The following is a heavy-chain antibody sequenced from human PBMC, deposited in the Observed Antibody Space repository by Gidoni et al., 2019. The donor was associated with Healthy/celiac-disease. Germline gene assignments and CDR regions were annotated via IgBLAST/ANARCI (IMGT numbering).Heavy chain of an antibody. D-gene: IGHD6-13*01. Sequence: EVQLVQSGAEVKKPGESLKISCKGSGYSFTSYWIGWVRQMPGKGLDWMGIIYPGDSDTRYSPAFQGQVTISADTSISTAYLQWSSLKASDTAMYYCARGRSSRWYPHYFDYWGQGTLVTVSA. CDR2: IYPGDSDT. CDR1: GYSFTSYW. J-gene: IGHJ4*02. CDR3: ARGRSSRWYPHYFDY. V-gene: IGHV5-51*01.